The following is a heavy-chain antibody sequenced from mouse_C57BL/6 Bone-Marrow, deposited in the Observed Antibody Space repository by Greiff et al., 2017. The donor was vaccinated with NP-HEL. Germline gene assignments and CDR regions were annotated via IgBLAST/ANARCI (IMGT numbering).Heavy chain of an antibody. Sequence: EVQLQESGPGLVKPSQSLSLTCSVTGYSITSGYFWYWIRQFPGNKLEWMGYISYDGSNNYNPSLKNRIAITREESKNQFFLKLNSVTTEDTATDYCARGYGNYVSYWYFDVWGTGTTVTVSS. CDR1: GYSITSGYF. CDR2: ISYDGSN. V-gene: IGHV3-6*01. J-gene: IGHJ1*03. CDR3: ARGYGNYVSYWYFDV. D-gene: IGHD2-1*01.